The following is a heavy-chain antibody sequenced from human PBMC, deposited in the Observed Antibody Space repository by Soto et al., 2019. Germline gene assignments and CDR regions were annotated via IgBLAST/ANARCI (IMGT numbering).Heavy chain of an antibody. CDR2: IYWDDDK. CDR3: AHLREYYGSWSYRHEDY. Sequence: SGPTLVNPTQTLTLTCTFSGFSLSTSGVGVGWIRQPPGKALEWLALIYWDDDKRYSPSLKSRLTITKDTSKNQVVLTMTNMEPVDTATYDCAHLREYYGSWSYRHEDYWGQGTLVTVYS. J-gene: IGHJ4*02. CDR1: GFSLSTSGVG. D-gene: IGHD3-10*01. V-gene: IGHV2-5*02.